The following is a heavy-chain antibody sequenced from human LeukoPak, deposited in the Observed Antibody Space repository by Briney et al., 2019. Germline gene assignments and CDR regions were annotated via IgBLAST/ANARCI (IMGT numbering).Heavy chain of an antibody. V-gene: IGHV3-30*18. J-gene: IGHJ6*02. D-gene: IGHD2-15*01. CDR2: ISYDGSNK. CDR3: AKAPLYCSGGSCYSEWYNYYYYGMDV. Sequence: GGSLRLSCAASGFTFSSYGMRWVRQAPGKGLEWVAVISYDGSNKYYADSVKGRFTISRDNSKNTLYLQMNSLRAEDTAVYYCAKAPLYCSGGSCYSEWYNYYYYGMDVWGQGTTVTVSS. CDR1: GFTFSSYG.